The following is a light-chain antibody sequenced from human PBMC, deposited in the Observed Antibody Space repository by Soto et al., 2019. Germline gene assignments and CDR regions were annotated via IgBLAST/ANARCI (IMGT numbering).Light chain of an antibody. CDR1: QSIGTW. CDR2: GAS. V-gene: IGKV1-5*03. Sequence: DIQMTQSPSTLSASVGDTVSITCRASQSIGTWLAWFQHKPGKAPKVVIYGASSLESGVPPRFSGSGSGTDFTLTIDSLQPDDFATYYCQHYFGYLWTFGHGTKVEIK. CDR3: QHYFGYLWT. J-gene: IGKJ1*01.